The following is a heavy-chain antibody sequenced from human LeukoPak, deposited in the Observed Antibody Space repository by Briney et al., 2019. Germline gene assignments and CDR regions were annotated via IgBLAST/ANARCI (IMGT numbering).Heavy chain of an antibody. V-gene: IGHV3-9*01. D-gene: IGHD4-23*01. J-gene: IGHJ4*02. Sequence: PGRSLRLSCAASGFTFDDYAMHWVRQAPGKGLEWVSGISWNSGSIGYADSVKGRFTISRDNAKNSLYLQMNSLRAEDTALYYCAKVQSVVTGGFDYWGQGTLVTVS. CDR3: AKVQSVVTGGFDY. CDR1: GFTFDDYA. CDR2: ISWNSGSI.